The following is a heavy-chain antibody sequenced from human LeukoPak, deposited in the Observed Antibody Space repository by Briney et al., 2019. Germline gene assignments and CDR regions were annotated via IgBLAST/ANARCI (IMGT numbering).Heavy chain of an antibody. CDR3: AKILIEQLDGAFDY. CDR2: ISGSGGST. D-gene: IGHD6-6*01. J-gene: IGHJ4*02. V-gene: IGHV3-23*01. CDR1: GFTFSSCT. Sequence: PGGSLRLSCAASGFTFSSCTMSWVRQAPGKGQEWVSAISGSGGSTYYADSVKGRFTISRDNSKNTLYLQMNSLRAEDTAVYYCAKILIEQLDGAFDYWGQGTLVTVSS.